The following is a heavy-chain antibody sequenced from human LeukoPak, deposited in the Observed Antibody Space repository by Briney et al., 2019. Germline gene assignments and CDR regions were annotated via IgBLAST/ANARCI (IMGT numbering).Heavy chain of an antibody. CDR1: GYTFTSYG. Sequence: ASVKVSCKASGYTFTSYGISWARQAPGQGLEWMGWISAYNGNTNYAQKLQGRVTMTTDTSTSTAYMELRSLRSDDTAVYYCARDLLIVVVPAAMATSNYGMDVWGQGTTVTVSS. CDR3: ARDLLIVVVPAAMATSNYGMDV. CDR2: ISAYNGNT. J-gene: IGHJ6*02. V-gene: IGHV1-18*01. D-gene: IGHD2-2*01.